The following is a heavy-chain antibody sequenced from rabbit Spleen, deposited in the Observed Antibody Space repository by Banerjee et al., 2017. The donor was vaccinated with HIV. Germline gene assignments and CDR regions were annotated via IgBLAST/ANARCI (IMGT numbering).Heavy chain of an antibody. D-gene: IGHD4-2*01. CDR1: GFSFSSSYD. V-gene: IGHV1S45*01. CDR2: IYTGNGKT. Sequence: QEQLVESGGDLVKPGASLTLTCTVSGFSFSSSYDMCWVRQAPGKGLEWIGCIYTGNGKTYYASWAKGRFTISKPSSTTVTLQMTSLTAADTATYFCARDAGTGDYIDVYFALWGQGTLVTVS. J-gene: IGHJ4*01. CDR3: ARDAGTGDYIDVYFAL.